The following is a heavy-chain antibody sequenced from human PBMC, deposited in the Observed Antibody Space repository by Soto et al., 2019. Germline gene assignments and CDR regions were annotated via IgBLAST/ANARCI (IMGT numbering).Heavy chain of an antibody. J-gene: IGHJ4*02. CDR1: GGSFSGYY. CDR3: ASSPYYYGSGSLDY. V-gene: IGHV4-34*01. D-gene: IGHD3-10*01. CDR2: INHSGST. Sequence: SETLSLTCAVYGGSFSGYYWSWIRQPPGKGLEWIGEINHSGSTNYNPSLKSRVTISVDTSKNQFSLKLSSVTAADTAVYYCASSPYYYGSGSLDYWGQGTLVTV.